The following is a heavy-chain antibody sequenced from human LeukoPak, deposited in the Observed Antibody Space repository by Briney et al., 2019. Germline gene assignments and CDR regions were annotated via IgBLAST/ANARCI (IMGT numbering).Heavy chain of an antibody. Sequence: GGSLRLSRAASGFTFSSYSMNWVRQAPGKGLEWVSSISSSSSYIYFADSVKGRFTISRDNAKNSLYLQMNSLRAEDTAVYYCARDSGGYGNMDAWGKGTTVTVSS. CDR2: ISSSSSYI. D-gene: IGHD3-22*01. CDR1: GFTFSSYS. CDR3: ARDSGGYGNMDA. J-gene: IGHJ6*03. V-gene: IGHV3-21*01.